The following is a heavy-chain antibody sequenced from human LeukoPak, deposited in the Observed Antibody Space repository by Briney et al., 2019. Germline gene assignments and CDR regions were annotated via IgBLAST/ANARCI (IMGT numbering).Heavy chain of an antibody. CDR1: GGSISSSSYY. J-gene: IGHJ4*02. Sequence: PSETLSLTCTVSGGSISSSSYYWGWIRQPPGKGLEWIGSIYYSGSTYYNPSLKSRVTISVDTSKNQFSLKLSPVTAADTAVYYCARGLRPPDLYYDSSGYFDYWGQGTLVTVSS. V-gene: IGHV4-39*07. CDR3: ARGLRPPDLYYDSSGYFDY. CDR2: IYYSGST. D-gene: IGHD3-22*01.